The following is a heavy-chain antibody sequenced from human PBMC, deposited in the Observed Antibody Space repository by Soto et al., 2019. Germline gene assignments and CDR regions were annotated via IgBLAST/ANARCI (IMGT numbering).Heavy chain of an antibody. J-gene: IGHJ4*02. CDR1: GYNFAGYF. D-gene: IGHD2-2*01. V-gene: IGHV1-2*02. CDR2: INPTSGGT. Sequence: QAQLVQSGAEERKPGASVKVSCRASGYNFAGYFIHWVRQAPGQGLEWMGWINPTSGGTKYAQKFQGRVTMTRDTSISTDSMELGSLTSDDTAVYYCATSFSSSSGFDYWGQGTLVIVSS. CDR3: ATSFSSSSGFDY.